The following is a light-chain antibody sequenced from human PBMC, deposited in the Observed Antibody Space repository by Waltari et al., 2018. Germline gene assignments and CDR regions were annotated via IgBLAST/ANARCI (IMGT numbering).Light chain of an antibody. CDR3: QQRNGWPPMYT. CDR1: QSISNF. J-gene: IGKJ2*01. V-gene: IGKV3-11*01. CDR2: DAS. Sequence: EIVLTQSPATLSLSPGERVTLSCRASQSISNFLAWYQQGPGQAPRFLMYDASKRAIGIPARVSGSGSGTDFTLTISSLEPEDSGIYYCQQRNGWPPMYTFGQGTKLEIK.